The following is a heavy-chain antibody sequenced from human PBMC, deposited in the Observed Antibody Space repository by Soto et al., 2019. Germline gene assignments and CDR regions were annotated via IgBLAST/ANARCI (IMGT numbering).Heavy chain of an antibody. CDR3: ARESSITGTTGY. V-gene: IGHV4-61*01. CDR2: IYYSGST. D-gene: IGHD1-20*01. Sequence: SESLSLTCTVSGGSVSSGSYYWSWIRQPPGKGLEWIGYIYYSGSTNYNPSLKSRVTISVDTSKNQFSLKLSSVTAADTAVYYCARESSITGTTGYWGQGTLVTVSS. J-gene: IGHJ4*02. CDR1: GGSVSSGSYY.